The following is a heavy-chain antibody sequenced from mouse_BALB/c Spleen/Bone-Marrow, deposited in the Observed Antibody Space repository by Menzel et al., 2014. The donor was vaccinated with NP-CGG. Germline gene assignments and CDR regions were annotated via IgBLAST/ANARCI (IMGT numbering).Heavy chain of an antibody. CDR2: IWSGGNT. J-gene: IGHJ4*01. D-gene: IGHD4-1*01. V-gene: IGHV2-4-1*01. Sequence: QVQLKQSGPGLVQPSQSLSITCTVSGFSLTSYGVHWVRQSPGKGLEWLGVIWSGGNTDYNAAFISRLSISKDNSKSQVFFKMNSLQADDTAIYYCARKRTGTYTMDYWGQGTSVTVSS. CDR3: ARKRTGTYTMDY. CDR1: GFSLTSYG.